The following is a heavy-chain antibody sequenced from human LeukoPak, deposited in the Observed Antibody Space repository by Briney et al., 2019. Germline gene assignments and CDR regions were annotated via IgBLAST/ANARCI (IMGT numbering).Heavy chain of an antibody. V-gene: IGHV5-51*01. J-gene: IGHJ4*02. CDR1: GYSFTSYW. CDR2: ICPGDSDT. CDR3: ARRIAYCGGDCYPFDY. D-gene: IGHD2-21*02. Sequence: GESLKISCKGSGYSFTSYWIGWVRQMPGKGLEWMGIICPGDSDTRYSPSFQGQVTISADKSISTAYLQWSSLKASDTAMYYCARRIAYCGGDCYPFDYWGQGTLVTVSS.